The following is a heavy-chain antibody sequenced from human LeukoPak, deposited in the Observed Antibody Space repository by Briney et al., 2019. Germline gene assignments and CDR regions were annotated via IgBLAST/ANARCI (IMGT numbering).Heavy chain of an antibody. V-gene: IGHV3-74*01. J-gene: IGHJ3*02. CDR1: GFTFSSYW. CDR3: AKGRLSAYYPGDAFDI. D-gene: IGHD3-22*01. CDR2: ISSEGDTT. Sequence: GGSLRLSCAASGFTFSSYWMHWVRQAPGKGLVWVSRISSEGDTTSYADSVKGRFTVSRDNAKSTLYLQMNSLRAEDTALYYCAKGRLSAYYPGDAFDIWGQGTMVTVSS.